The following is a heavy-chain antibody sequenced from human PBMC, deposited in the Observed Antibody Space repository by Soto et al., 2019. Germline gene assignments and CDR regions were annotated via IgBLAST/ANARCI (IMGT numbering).Heavy chain of an antibody. V-gene: IGHV4-30-2*01. Sequence: PSETLCLTCAVYGGSFSSGGYSWSWIRQPPGKGLEWIGYIYHSGSTYYNPSLKSRVTISVDRSKNQFSLKLSSVTAADTAVYYCARGPPLGYWGQGTLVTVSS. J-gene: IGHJ4*02. CDR2: IYHSGST. CDR1: GGSFSSGGYS. CDR3: ARGPPLGY.